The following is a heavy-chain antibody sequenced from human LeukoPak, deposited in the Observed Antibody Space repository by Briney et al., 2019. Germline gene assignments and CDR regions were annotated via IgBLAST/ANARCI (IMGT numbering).Heavy chain of an antibody. V-gene: IGHV3-74*01. CDR2: INSDGGGA. J-gene: IGHJ5*02. Sequence: GGSLRLSCAASGITFGNNWMHWVRQGPGKGLVWISRINSDGGGAIYADSVKGRFTVSRDNAKNTLYLQMNSVRAEDTAVYYCARDVQHNWFDTWGQGTLVTVSS. CDR1: GITFGNNW. D-gene: IGHD2-2*01. CDR3: ARDVQHNWFDT.